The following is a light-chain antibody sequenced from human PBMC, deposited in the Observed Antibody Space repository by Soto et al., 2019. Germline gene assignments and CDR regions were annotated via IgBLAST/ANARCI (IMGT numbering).Light chain of an antibody. CDR1: QSVDSY. V-gene: IGKV3-20*01. Sequence: EIVLTQSPASLSLSPGERATLSCRASQSVDSYLVWYQQKPGQAPRLLIFGASNRATGIPDRFSGSGSATDFTLTISRLEPEDFALYYCQHYGRSPITFGQGTRLEI. CDR3: QHYGRSPIT. J-gene: IGKJ5*01. CDR2: GAS.